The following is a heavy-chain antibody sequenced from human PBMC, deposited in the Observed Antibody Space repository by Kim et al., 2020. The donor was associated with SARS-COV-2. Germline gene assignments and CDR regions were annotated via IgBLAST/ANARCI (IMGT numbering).Heavy chain of an antibody. CDR3: ARDNWPSTGSSY. CDR1: GFTFSSYS. Sequence: GGSLRLSCAASGFTFSSYSMNWVRQASGKGLEWVSYIASSSSTIYYADSVKGRFTISRDNAKNSLYLQMNSLRDEDTAVYYCARDNWPSTGSSYWGQGTLVTVSS. V-gene: IGHV3-48*02. CDR2: IASSSSTI. J-gene: IGHJ4*02. D-gene: IGHD2-8*02.